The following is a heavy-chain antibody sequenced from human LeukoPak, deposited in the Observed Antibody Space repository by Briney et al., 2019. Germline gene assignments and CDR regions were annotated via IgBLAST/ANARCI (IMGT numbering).Heavy chain of an antibody. Sequence: PGGSLRLSCAASKFTFSSYSMNRVRQAPGKGLEWVSYISSSGSTIYYADSVKGRFTISRDNAKNSLYLQMNSLRAEDTAVYYCAELGITMIGGVWGKGTTVTISS. CDR1: KFTFSSYS. D-gene: IGHD3-10*02. CDR3: AELGITMIGGV. V-gene: IGHV3-48*04. CDR2: ISSSGSTI. J-gene: IGHJ6*04.